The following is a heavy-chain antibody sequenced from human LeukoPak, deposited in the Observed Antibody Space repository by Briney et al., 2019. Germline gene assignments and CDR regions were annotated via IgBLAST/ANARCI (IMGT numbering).Heavy chain of an antibody. D-gene: IGHD6-6*01. V-gene: IGHV4-31*03. CDR3: ARELDSSFYDDCGMDV. CDR2: IYYSGST. CDR1: GGSVSRGSYY. J-gene: IGHJ6*02. Sequence: SETLSLTCTVSGGSVSRGSYYWSWIRQHPGKGLEWIGYIYYSGSTYYNPSLKSRVTISVDTSKNQFSLKLSSVTAADTAVYYCARELDSSFYDDCGMDVWGQGTTVTVSS.